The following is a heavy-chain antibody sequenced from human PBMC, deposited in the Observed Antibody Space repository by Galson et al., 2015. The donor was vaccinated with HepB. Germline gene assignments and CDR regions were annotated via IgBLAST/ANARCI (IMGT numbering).Heavy chain of an antibody. CDR3: ARDLDYCSSSSCERYGMDV. Sequence: SVKVSCKASGYTFSTYGVRWVRQAPGQGLEWMGWISAYNGNTKYAQKFQGRVTLTTDTSTSTAYMEVRSLRSDDTAMYYCARDLDYCSSSSCERYGMDVWGQGTTVIVSS. D-gene: IGHD2-2*01. J-gene: IGHJ6*02. CDR2: ISAYNGNT. CDR1: GYTFSTYG. V-gene: IGHV1-18*04.